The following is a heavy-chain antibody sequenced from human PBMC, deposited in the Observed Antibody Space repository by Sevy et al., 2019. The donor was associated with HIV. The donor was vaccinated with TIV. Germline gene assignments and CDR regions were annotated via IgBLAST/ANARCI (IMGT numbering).Heavy chain of an antibody. J-gene: IGHJ4*02. CDR1: GYTFTNHA. CDR2: INTANDET. CDR3: ARESGSGWYIDH. D-gene: IGHD6-19*01. Sequence: ASVKVSCKASGYTFTNHAIHWVRQAPGQRLQWMAWINTANDETKYSQTFQGRITITTDASASTAYMELSSLRSDDTAVYYCARESGSGWYIDHWGQGALVTVSS. V-gene: IGHV1-3*04.